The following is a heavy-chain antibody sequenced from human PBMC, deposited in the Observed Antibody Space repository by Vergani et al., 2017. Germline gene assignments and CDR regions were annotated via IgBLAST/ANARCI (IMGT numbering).Heavy chain of an antibody. CDR2: IYYSGST. CDR1: GSSISSGGYY. CDR3: ASSEYCSSTSCYTGWFDP. Sequence: QVQLQESGPGLVKPSQTLSLTCTVSGSSISSGGYYWSWIRQHPGKGLEWIGYIYYSGSTYYNPSLKSRVTISVDTSKNQFSLKLSSVTAADTAVYYCASSEYCSSTSCYTGWFDPWGQGTLVTVSS. J-gene: IGHJ5*02. D-gene: IGHD2-2*01. V-gene: IGHV4-31*03.